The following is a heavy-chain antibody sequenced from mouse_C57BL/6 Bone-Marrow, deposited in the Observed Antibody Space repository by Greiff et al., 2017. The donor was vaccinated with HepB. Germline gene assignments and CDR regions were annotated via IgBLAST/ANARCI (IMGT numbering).Heavy chain of an antibody. CDR2: IDPSDSYT. CDR1: GYTFTSYW. Sequence: QVQLQQPGAELVMPGASVKLSCKASGYTFTSYWMHWVKQRPGQGLEWIGEIDPSDSYTNYNQKFNGKSTLTVDKSSSTAYMQLSSLTSEDSAVYYCARSPSTVVARAMDYWGQGTSVTVSS. D-gene: IGHD1-1*01. CDR3: ARSPSTVVARAMDY. J-gene: IGHJ4*01. V-gene: IGHV1-69*01.